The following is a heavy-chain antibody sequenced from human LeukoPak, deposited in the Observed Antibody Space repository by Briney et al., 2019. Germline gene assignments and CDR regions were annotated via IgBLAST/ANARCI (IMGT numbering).Heavy chain of an antibody. D-gene: IGHD4-17*01. Sequence: GGSLRLSCAASGFTFSSYAMSWVRQAPGKGLEWVSAISGSGGSTYYADSVKGRFTISRDNSKNTLYLQMNSLRAEDTAVYYCAKDLHFADYGDINWFDPWGQGTLVTVSS. CDR2: ISGSGGST. CDR3: AKDLHFADYGDINWFDP. J-gene: IGHJ5*02. CDR1: GFTFSSYA. V-gene: IGHV3-23*01.